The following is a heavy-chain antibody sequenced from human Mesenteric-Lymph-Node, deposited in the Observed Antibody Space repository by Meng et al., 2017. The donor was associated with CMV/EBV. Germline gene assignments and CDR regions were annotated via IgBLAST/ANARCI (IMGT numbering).Heavy chain of an antibody. Sequence: CTFSWFSLSASPVGVDWIRQPPGKALEWLALIYWHDDKRYSPSLSHRLTITKDTSKNQVVLALTNMDPVDTATYYCARMDSSSAPNYWGQGTLVTVSS. J-gene: IGHJ4*02. CDR1: WFSLSASPVG. CDR2: IYWHDDK. CDR3: ARMDSSSAPNY. V-gene: IGHV2-5*01. D-gene: IGHD6-6*01.